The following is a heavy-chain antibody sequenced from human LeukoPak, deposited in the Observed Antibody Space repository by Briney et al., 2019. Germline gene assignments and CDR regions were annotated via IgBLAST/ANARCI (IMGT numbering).Heavy chain of an antibody. V-gene: IGHV1-24*01. CDR3: ARSIGTTNDY. D-gene: IGHD1-14*01. J-gene: IGHJ4*02. CDR2: FDPEDGET. CDR1: GYTFTGYY. Sequence: ASVKVSCKASGYTFTGYYMHWVRQAPGKGLEWMGGFDPEDGETIYAQKFQGRVTITADKSTSTAYMELSSLRSEDTAVYYCARSIGTTNDYWGQGTLVTVSS.